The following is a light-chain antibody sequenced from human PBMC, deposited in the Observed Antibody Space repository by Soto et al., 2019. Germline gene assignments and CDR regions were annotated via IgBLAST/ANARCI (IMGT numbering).Light chain of an antibody. CDR2: KAS. CDR3: QQSYSTPWT. V-gene: IGKV1-5*03. Sequence: DIRMTQSPSTLSGSVGDRVTITCRASQTISSWLAWYQQKPGKAPKLLIYKASTLKSGVPSRFSGSGSGTDFTLTISSLQPEDFATYYCQQSYSTPWTFGQGTKVDIK. J-gene: IGKJ1*01. CDR1: QTISSW.